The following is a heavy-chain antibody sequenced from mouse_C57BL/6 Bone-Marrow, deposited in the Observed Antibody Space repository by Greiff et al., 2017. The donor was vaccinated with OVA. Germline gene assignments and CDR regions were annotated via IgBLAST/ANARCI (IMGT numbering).Heavy chain of an antibody. Sequence: EVKVVESGPELVKPGASVKMSCKASGYTFTDYNMHLVKHSHGKSLEWLGYINPNNRCTSSKQTFTGQSTLTVNKSSSTAYMKLRSLKSEDSADYYCTSPTIAKVVAPHYYYAIDYWGQGTSVTVSS. CDR2: INPNNRCT. J-gene: IGHJ4*01. CDR1: GYTFTDYN. D-gene: IGHD1-1*01. CDR3: TSPTIAKVVAPHYYYAIDY. V-gene: IGHV1-22*01.